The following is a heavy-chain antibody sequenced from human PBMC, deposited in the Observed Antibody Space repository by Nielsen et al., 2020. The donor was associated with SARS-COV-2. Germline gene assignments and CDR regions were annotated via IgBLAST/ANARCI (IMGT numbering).Heavy chain of an antibody. J-gene: IGHJ4*02. D-gene: IGHD6-19*01. CDR2: INSDGSST. Sequence: GESLKISCAASGFTFSSYWMHWVRQAPGKGLVWVSRINSDGSSTSYADSVKGRFTISRDNAKNTLYLQMNSLRAEDTAVYYCASSPGGDSSGHDYWGQGTLVTVSS. V-gene: IGHV3-74*01. CDR3: ASSPGGDSSGHDY. CDR1: GFTFSSYW.